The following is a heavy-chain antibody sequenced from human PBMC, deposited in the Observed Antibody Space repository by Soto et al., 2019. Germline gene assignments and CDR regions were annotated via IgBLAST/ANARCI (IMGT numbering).Heavy chain of an antibody. CDR2: IYSSGST. CDR3: ARIYYSRQRAPYYYDLDV. Sequence: LSLTCTVSGGSISSYYWSWIRQPAGKGLEWIGRIYSSGSTNYNPSLKSRVTMSVDTSKNQFSLRLSSVTAADTALYYCARIYYSRQRAPYYYDLDVWGQGTTVTASS. J-gene: IGHJ6*02. V-gene: IGHV4-4*07. D-gene: IGHD4-4*01. CDR1: GGSISSYY.